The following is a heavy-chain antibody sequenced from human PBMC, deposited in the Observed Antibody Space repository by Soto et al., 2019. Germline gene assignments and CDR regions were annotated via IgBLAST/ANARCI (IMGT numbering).Heavy chain of an antibody. J-gene: IGHJ5*02. CDR3: ATVPHLRFLEWLLDP. Sequence: GASVKVSCKVSGYTLTELSMHWVRQAPGKGLEWMGGFDPEDGETIYAQKFQGRVTMTEDTSTDTAYMELSSLRSEDTAAYYCATVPHLRFLEWLLDPWGQGTLVTVSS. D-gene: IGHD3-3*01. V-gene: IGHV1-24*01. CDR1: GYTLTELS. CDR2: FDPEDGET.